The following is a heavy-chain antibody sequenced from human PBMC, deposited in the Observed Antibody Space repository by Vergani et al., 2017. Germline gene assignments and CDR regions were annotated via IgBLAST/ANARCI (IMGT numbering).Heavy chain of an antibody. CDR1: GFTFNHYA. CDR3: AKANPRNSGYDYLYYYHAMDV. V-gene: IGHV3-23*01. D-gene: IGHD5-12*01. J-gene: IGHJ6*02. CDR2: ISGSGGST. Sequence: EVQLLESGGDLVQPGGSLRLSCAASGFTFNHYAMNWVRQAPGKGLEWVSGISGSGGSTYYAGSVKGRFTISRDSSKKTLYLQMNSLGAGDTAVYYCAKANPRNSGYDYLYYYHAMDVWGQGTTVTVSS.